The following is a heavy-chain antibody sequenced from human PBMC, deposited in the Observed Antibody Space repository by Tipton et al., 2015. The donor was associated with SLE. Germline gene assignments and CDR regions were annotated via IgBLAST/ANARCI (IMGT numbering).Heavy chain of an antibody. CDR1: GFTFSSYE. D-gene: IGHD6-6*01. V-gene: IGHV3-48*03. CDR3: AKDEYSSSSGVDY. CDR2: ISSSGSTI. J-gene: IGHJ4*02. Sequence: GSLRLSCAASGFTFSSYEMNWVRQAPGKGLEWVSYISSSGSTIYYADSVKGRFTISRDNAKNSLYLQMNSLRAEDTALYYCAKDEYSSSSGVDYWGQGTLVTVSS.